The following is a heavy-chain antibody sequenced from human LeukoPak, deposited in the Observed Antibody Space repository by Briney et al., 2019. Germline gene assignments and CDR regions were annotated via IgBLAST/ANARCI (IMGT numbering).Heavy chain of an antibody. Sequence: KPSETLSLTCTVSGGSISSYYWSWLRQPPGKGLEWIGYIYYSGSTNYNPSLKSRVTISVDTSKNQFSLKLSSVTAADTAVYYCARGDLYYYDSSGYPLAFDIWGRGTVVTVSS. CDR3: ARGDLYYYDSSGYPLAFDI. CDR2: IYYSGST. J-gene: IGHJ3*02. V-gene: IGHV4-59*01. CDR1: GGSISSYY. D-gene: IGHD3-22*01.